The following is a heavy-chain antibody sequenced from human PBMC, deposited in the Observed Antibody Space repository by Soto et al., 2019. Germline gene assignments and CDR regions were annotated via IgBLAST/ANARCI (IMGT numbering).Heavy chain of an antibody. J-gene: IGHJ6*02. CDR1: GGSISSSSYY. CDR3: ASLYSYGAYYYYGMDV. CDR2: IYYSGST. V-gene: IGHV4-39*01. D-gene: IGHD5-18*01. Sequence: WETLSLTCTVSGGSISSSSYYWGWIRQPPGKGLEWIGSIYYSGSTYYNPSLKSRVTISVDTSKDQFSLKLSSVTAADTAVYYCASLYSYGAYYYYGMDVWGQGTTVTVSS.